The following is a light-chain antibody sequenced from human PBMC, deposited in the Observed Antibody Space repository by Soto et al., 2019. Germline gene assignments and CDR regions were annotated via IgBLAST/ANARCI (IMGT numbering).Light chain of an antibody. V-gene: IGLV2-14*01. Sequence: QSALTQPASVSGSPGQSITISCTGTTSDLGNYHFVSWYEVHPGKAPKLLIYELNKRPSGVSDRFSGSKSGNTASLTISGLQPEDEADYYCSSTSFTGNSDLLVFGGGTKVTVL. CDR2: ELN. CDR1: TSDLGNYHF. J-gene: IGLJ2*01. CDR3: SSTSFTGNSDLLV.